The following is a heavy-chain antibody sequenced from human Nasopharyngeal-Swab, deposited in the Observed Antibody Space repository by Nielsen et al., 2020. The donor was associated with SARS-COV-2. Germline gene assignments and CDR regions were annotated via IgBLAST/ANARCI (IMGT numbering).Heavy chain of an antibody. CDR3: ARDGQSYGMDV. CDR1: GFTFSDYY. CDR2: IYSGGST. J-gene: IGHJ6*02. Sequence: GGSLRLSCAASGFTFSDYYMSWIRQAPGKGLEWVSVIYSGGSTYYADSVKGRFTISRDNSKNTPYLQMNSLRAEDTAVYYCARDGQSYGMDVWGQGTTVTVSS. V-gene: IGHV3-53*01.